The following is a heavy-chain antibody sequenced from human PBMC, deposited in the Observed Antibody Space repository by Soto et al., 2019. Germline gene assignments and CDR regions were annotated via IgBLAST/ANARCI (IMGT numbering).Heavy chain of an antibody. D-gene: IGHD5-18*01. Sequence: GESLKISCKGSGYSFTSYWIGWVRQMPGKGLEWMGIIYPGDSDTRYSPSFQGQVTISADKSISTAYLQWSSLKASDTAMYYCARHRYSYGSVYYYYGMDLRGQGTTVTVSS. J-gene: IGHJ6*02. CDR1: GYSFTSYW. CDR3: ARHRYSYGSVYYYYGMDL. CDR2: IYPGDSDT. V-gene: IGHV5-51*01.